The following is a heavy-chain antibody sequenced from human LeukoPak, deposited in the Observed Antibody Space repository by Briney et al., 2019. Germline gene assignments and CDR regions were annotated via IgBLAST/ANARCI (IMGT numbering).Heavy chain of an antibody. D-gene: IGHD6-13*01. CDR3: AKEPLFRAAAGSDGY. Sequence: GGSLRLSCAASGFTFSSYGMHWVRQAPGKGLEWVAVISYDGSNKYYADSVKGRFTISRDNSKNTLYLQMNSLRAEDTAVYYCAKEPLFRAAAGSDGYWGQGTLVTVSS. V-gene: IGHV3-30*18. CDR1: GFTFSSYG. J-gene: IGHJ4*02. CDR2: ISYDGSNK.